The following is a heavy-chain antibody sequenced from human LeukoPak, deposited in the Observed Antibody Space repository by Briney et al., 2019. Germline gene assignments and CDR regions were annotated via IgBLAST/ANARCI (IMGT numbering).Heavy chain of an antibody. D-gene: IGHD3-22*01. Sequence: GGSLRLSCAASGFTFSSYSMNWVRQAPGKGLEWVSSISSSSSYIYYADSVKGRSTISRDNAKNSLYLQMNSLRAEDTAVYYCASYYDSSGYPSGGGQGTLVTVSS. CDR1: GFTFSSYS. CDR3: ASYYDSSGYPSG. J-gene: IGHJ4*02. CDR2: ISSSSSYI. V-gene: IGHV3-21*01.